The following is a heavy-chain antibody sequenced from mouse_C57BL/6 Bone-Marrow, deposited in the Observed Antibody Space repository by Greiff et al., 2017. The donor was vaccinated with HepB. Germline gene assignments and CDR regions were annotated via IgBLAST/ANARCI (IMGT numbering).Heavy chain of an antibody. CDR1: GFNIKNTY. V-gene: IGHV14-3*01. CDR3: ARSGYYGSSYYWYFDV. D-gene: IGHD1-1*01. Sequence: EVKLQQSVAELVRPGASVTLSCTASGFNIKNTYMHWVKQRPEQDLEWNGRIDPANGNTKYDPKFQGTVTITADTSSNTAYLQLSSLTSEDTASYYCARSGYYGSSYYWYFDVWGTGTTLTVSS. CDR2: IDPANGNT. J-gene: IGHJ1*03.